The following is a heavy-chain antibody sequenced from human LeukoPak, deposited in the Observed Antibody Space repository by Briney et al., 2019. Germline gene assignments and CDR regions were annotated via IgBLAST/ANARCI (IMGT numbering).Heavy chain of an antibody. D-gene: IGHD4-17*01. J-gene: IGHJ5*02. CDR2: IIPHSGGT. Sequence: ASVKVSCKASGYTFTCYYMHWVRQAPGQGLEWMGWIIPHSGGTNYAQKFQGRVTMTRDTSISTAYMELSRLRSDDTAVYYCAKITPGDYARERFNWFDPWGQGTLVTVSS. V-gene: IGHV1-2*02. CDR1: GYTFTCYY. CDR3: AKITPGDYARERFNWFDP.